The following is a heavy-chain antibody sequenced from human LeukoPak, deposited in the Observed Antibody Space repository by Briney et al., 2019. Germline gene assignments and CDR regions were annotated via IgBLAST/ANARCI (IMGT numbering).Heavy chain of an antibody. Sequence: SGGSLRLSCAASEFSVGSNYMTWVRQAPGKGLEWVSLIYSGGSTYYADSVKGRFTISRDNSKNTLYLQMNSLRPEDTAVYYCAKELLWYGDYAGLRAFDIWGQGTMVTVYS. D-gene: IGHD4-17*01. CDR1: EFSVGSNY. J-gene: IGHJ3*02. V-gene: IGHV3-66*01. CDR3: AKELLWYGDYAGLRAFDI. CDR2: IYSGGST.